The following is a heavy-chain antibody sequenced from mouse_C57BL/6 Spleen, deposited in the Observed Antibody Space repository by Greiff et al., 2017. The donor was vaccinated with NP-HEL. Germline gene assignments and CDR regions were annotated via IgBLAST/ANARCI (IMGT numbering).Heavy chain of an antibody. Sequence: QVQLQQPGAELVIKGEEVKREGKVGGKDGTGEGGEGGGGGSGQPLSWIGEIDPSDSYTNYNQKFKGKSSLTVDKSSSTAYMQLSSLTSEDSAVYYCARKRYDYGEAMDYWGQGTPVTVSS. CDR2: IDPSDSYT. CDR1: GKDGTGEG. V-gene: IGHV1-69*01. J-gene: IGHJ4*01. CDR3: ARKRYDYGEAMDY. D-gene: IGHD2-4*01.